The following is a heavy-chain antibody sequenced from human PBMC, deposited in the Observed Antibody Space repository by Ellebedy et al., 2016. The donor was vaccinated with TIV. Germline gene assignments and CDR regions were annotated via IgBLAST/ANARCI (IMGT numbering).Heavy chain of an antibody. J-gene: IGHJ2*01. Sequence: GESLKISCAASGLTFSSLSMGWVRQAPGKGLEWVSAITASGDGTYYADSVKARFTISRDNSKNTLYLQMNSLRAEDTAVYYCAKAIRGPAAGTWYFGLWGRGTRVTVSS. CDR3: AKAIRGPAAGTWYFGL. D-gene: IGHD6-13*01. CDR2: ITASGDGT. CDR1: GLTFSSLS. V-gene: IGHV3-23*01.